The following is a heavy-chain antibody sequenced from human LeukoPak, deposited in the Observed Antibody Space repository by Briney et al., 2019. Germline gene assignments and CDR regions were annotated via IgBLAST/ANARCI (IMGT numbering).Heavy chain of an antibody. J-gene: IGHJ3*02. CDR3: AKDRSVFWSGYQLVDAFDI. D-gene: IGHD3-3*01. CDR1: GFTFSSYG. Sequence: PGGSLRLSCAASGFTFSSYGMHWVRQAPGKGLKWVAVISYDGSNKYYADSVKGRFTISRDNSKNTLYLQMNSLRAEDTAVYYCAKDRSVFWSGYQLVDAFDIWGQGTMVTVSS. CDR2: ISYDGSNK. V-gene: IGHV3-30*18.